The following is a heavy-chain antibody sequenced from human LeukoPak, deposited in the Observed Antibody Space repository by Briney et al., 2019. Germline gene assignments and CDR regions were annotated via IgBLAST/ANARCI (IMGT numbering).Heavy chain of an antibody. V-gene: IGHV4-31*03. D-gene: IGHD6-13*01. CDR1: GGSISSGGYY. Sequence: SQTLPLACTVSGGSISSGGYYWSWIRQHPGKGLEWIGYIYYSGSTYYNPSLKSRVTISVDTSKNQFSLKLSSVTAADTAVYYCAREAAAIYYFDYWGQGTLVTVSS. CDR3: AREAAAIYYFDY. CDR2: IYYSGST. J-gene: IGHJ4*02.